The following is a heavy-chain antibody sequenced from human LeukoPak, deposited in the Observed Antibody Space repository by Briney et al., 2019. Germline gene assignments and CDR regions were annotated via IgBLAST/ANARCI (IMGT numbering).Heavy chain of an antibody. CDR1: GGSISSYY. CDR2: IYYSGST. J-gene: IGHJ4*02. D-gene: IGHD4-17*01. CDR3: ASAALGLYGDYGYY. V-gene: IGHV4-59*08. Sequence: PSETLSLTYTVSGGSISSYYWSWIRQPPGKGLEWIGYIYYSGSTNYNPSLKSRVTISVDTSKNQFSLKLSSVTAADTAVYYCASAALGLYGDYGYYWGQGTLVTVSS.